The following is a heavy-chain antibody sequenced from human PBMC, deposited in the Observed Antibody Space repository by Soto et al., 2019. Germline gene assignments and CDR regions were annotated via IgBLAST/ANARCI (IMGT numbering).Heavy chain of an antibody. V-gene: IGHV3-33*01. CDR1: GFTFRGHA. CDR3: PRDGQQLAPYTMDG. Sequence: QVQLVESGGGVVQPGRSLRLSCATSGFTFRGHAMHWVRQAPGKGLEWLAQIWFDGSKKNYADSVKGRFTISRDNSKNIFYVQMDDLRAEDTGVYYCPRDGQQLAPYTMDGWGQGTTVIVSS. D-gene: IGHD6-13*01. CDR2: IWFDGSKK. J-gene: IGHJ6*02.